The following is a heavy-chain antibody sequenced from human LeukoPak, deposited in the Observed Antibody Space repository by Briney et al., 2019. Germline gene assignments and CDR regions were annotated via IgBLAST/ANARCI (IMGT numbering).Heavy chain of an antibody. V-gene: IGHV3-53*05. CDR2: IYSGGST. Sequence: GGSLRLSCAASGFTVSSNYMSWVRQAPGKGLEWVSVIYSGGSTYYADSVKGRFTISRDNSKNTLYLQMNSLRAEDTAVYYCANGFYIVMVPAARPYFDSWGQGTLVTVSS. D-gene: IGHD2-2*01. CDR1: GFTVSSNY. CDR3: ANGFYIVMVPAARPYFDS. J-gene: IGHJ4*02.